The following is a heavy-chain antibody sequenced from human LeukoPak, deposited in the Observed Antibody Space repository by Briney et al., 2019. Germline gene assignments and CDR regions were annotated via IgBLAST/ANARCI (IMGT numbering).Heavy chain of an antibody. CDR2: ISYDGSNK. V-gene: IGHV3-30*03. Sequence: GGSLRLSCAASGFTFSSYWMSWVRQAPGKGLEWVAVISYDGSNKYYADSVKGRFTISGDNSKNTLYLQMNSLRAEDTAVYYCARADPSFDYWGQGTLVTVSS. CDR3: ARADPSFDY. CDR1: GFTFSSYW. J-gene: IGHJ4*02.